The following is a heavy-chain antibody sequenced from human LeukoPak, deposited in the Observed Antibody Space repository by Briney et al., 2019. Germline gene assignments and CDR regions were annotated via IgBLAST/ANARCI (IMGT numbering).Heavy chain of an antibody. Sequence: GGSLRLTCAASGFTFRSYWMHWVRQAPGKGLVWVSRINSDGSSTSYADSVKGRFTISRDNAKNTLYLQMNSLRVEDSAVYYCARDQIYCSGGYCYFDYWGQGTLVTVSS. CDR1: GFTFRSYW. CDR3: ARDQIYCSGGYCYFDY. D-gene: IGHD2-15*01. J-gene: IGHJ4*02. V-gene: IGHV3-74*01. CDR2: INSDGSST.